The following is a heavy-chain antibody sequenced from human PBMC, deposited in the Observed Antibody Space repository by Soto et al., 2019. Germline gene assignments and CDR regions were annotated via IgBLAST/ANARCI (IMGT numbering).Heavy chain of an antibody. V-gene: IGHV3-33*01. J-gene: IGHJ4*02. CDR1: RSIFSGYG. CDR2: IWYDGSNK. Sequence: QEHLVESGGGVVQPGRSLRLSCAASRSIFSGYGMHWVRQAPGKGLEWVAVIWYDGSNKYYADSVKGRFTISRDNSKNMLYXXXXXXXXXXXXXXXXXXXXXXXTVFQGFCDYWGQGTLVTVSS. CDR3: XXXXXXXTVFQGFCDY.